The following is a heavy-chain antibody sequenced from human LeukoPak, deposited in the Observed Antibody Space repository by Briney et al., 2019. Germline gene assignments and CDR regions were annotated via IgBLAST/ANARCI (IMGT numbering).Heavy chain of an antibody. D-gene: IGHD6-19*01. CDR3: AKCVGWGIAVAGYYGMDV. CDR2: ISGSGGST. CDR1: GFTFSSYA. V-gene: IGHV3-23*01. J-gene: IGHJ6*02. Sequence: PGGSLRLSCAASGFTFSSYAMSWVRQAPGKGLEWVSAISGSGGSTYYADSVEGRFTISRDNSKNTLYLQMNSLRAEDTAVYYCAKCVGWGIAVAGYYGMDVWGQGTTVTVSS.